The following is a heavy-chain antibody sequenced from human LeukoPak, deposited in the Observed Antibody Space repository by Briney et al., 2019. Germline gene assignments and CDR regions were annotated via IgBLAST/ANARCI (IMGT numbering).Heavy chain of an antibody. J-gene: IGHJ3*02. CDR3: AKDLKRGNGAFDI. CDR2: ISGSGGST. D-gene: IGHD3-10*01. Sequence: GGSLRLSCAASGFTFSSYAMSWVRQAPGKGLEWVSAISGSGGSTYYADSVKGRFTISRDNSKNTLYLQMNSLRVEDTAVYYCAKDLKRGNGAFDIWGQGTMVTVSS. CDR1: GFTFSSYA. V-gene: IGHV3-23*01.